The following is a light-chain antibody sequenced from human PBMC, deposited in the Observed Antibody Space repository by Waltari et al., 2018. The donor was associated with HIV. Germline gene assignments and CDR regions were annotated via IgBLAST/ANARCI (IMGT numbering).Light chain of an antibody. J-gene: IGLJ1*01. Sequence: QSALTQSASVSGSPGQSITISCTGTSSDVGGYDYVSWYQQHPGKAPKLMIYDVSNRPSGVSTRFSGSKSGNTASLIISGRQAEDEADYYCTSYTSSTTLVFGTGTKVTVL. CDR3: TSYTSSTTLV. CDR2: DVS. CDR1: SSDVGGYDY. V-gene: IGLV2-14*03.